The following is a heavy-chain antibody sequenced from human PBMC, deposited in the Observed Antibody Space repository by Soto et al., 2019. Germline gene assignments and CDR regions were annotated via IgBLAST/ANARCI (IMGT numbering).Heavy chain of an antibody. J-gene: IGHJ6*01. CDR3: ARHILITILGYYYGMDV. D-gene: IGHD3-9*01. CDR1: GFTFSSYA. CDR2: SIGSGGSA. V-gene: IGHV3-23*01. Sequence: EVRLLESGGGLVQPGGPLRLSCAASGFTFSSYAMSWVRQAPGKGLEWVSTSIGSGGSANYADSVKGRFTISRDSSKNTRYLQMNSLGADDTAVYYWARHILITILGYYYGMDVWGQGTTVTVSS.